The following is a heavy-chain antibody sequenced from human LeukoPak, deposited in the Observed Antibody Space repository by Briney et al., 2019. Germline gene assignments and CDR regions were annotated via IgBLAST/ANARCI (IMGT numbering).Heavy chain of an antibody. Sequence: GGSLRLSCAASGFTFSSYEMNWVRRAPGKGLEWVSYISSSGSTIYYADSVKGRFTISRDNAKNSLYLQMNSLRAEDTAVCYCAELGITMIGGVWGKGTTVTISS. CDR2: ISSSGSTI. CDR1: GFTFSSYE. D-gene: IGHD3-10*02. CDR3: AELGITMIGGV. J-gene: IGHJ6*04. V-gene: IGHV3-48*03.